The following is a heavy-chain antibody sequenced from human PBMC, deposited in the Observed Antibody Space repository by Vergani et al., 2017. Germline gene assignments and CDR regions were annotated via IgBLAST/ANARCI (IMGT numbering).Heavy chain of an antibody. D-gene: IGHD6-19*01. V-gene: IGHV4-34*01. J-gene: IGHJ4*02. CDR2: INHSGRT. Sequence: QVQLQQWGAGLLKPSETLSLTCAVYGGSFSGYYWSWIRQPPGKGLEWIGEINHSGRTNYNPSLKSRVTISVDTSKNQFSLKLSSVTAADTAVYYCARVSSSGWYFDYWGQGTLVTVSS. CDR1: GGSFSGYY. CDR3: ARVSSSGWYFDY.